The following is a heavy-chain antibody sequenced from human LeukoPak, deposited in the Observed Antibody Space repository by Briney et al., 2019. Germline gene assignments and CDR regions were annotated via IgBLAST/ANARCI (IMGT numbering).Heavy chain of an antibody. CDR1: GFTFSSYA. CDR3: AKDATASPYFHWFDN. V-gene: IGHV3-23*01. D-gene: IGHD3-9*01. CDR2: ISSGDRT. Sequence: GGSLRLSCAASGFTFSSYAMNWVRQAPGKGLEWVAGISSGDRTFHAESVKGRFTISRDKPKDTLYLHMNSLRAEDTAVYYCAKDATASPYFHWFDNWGQGTQVIVSS. J-gene: IGHJ4*02.